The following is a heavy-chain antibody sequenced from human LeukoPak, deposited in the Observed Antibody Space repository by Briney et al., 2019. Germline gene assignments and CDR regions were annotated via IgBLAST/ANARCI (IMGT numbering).Heavy chain of an antibody. D-gene: IGHD2-2*03. J-gene: IGHJ5*02. CDR1: GYTFTGYY. CDR2: INPNSGGT. Sequence: ASVKVSCKASGYTFTGYYMHWVRQAPGQGLEWMGWINPNSGGTNYAQKFQGRVTMTRDTSISTAYMELSRLRSDDTAVYYCARKRTGYSGNWFDPWGQGTLVTVSS. CDR3: ARKRTGYSGNWFDP. V-gene: IGHV1-2*02.